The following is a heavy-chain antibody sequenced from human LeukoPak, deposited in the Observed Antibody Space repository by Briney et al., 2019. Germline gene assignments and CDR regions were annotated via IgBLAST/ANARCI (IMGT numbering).Heavy chain of an antibody. CDR2: IRYDGSNK. Sequence: GGSLRLSCAASGFSFSRYDIHWVRQAPGKGLEWVAFIRYDGSNKNYADSVKGRSTISRDNFMSTVYLQMNSLRAEDTAVYYCAKDRQTITIFGVVNTPRANFDYWGQGTLVTVSS. V-gene: IGHV3-30*02. D-gene: IGHD3-3*01. J-gene: IGHJ4*02. CDR3: AKDRQTITIFGVVNTPRANFDY. CDR1: GFSFSRYD.